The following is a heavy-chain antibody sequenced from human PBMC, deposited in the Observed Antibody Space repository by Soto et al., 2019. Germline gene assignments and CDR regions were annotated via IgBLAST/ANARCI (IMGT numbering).Heavy chain of an antibody. CDR1: GFTFSSYG. Sequence: QVQLVESGGGVVQPGRSLRLSCAASGFTFSSYGMHWVRQAPGKGLEWVAVISYDGSNKYYADSVKGRFTISRDNSKNTLYLQMNSLRAEDTAVYYCANAASELGPYYDILTGPLGRDYWGQGTLVTVSS. D-gene: IGHD3-9*01. CDR2: ISYDGSNK. CDR3: ANAASELGPYYDILTGPLGRDY. J-gene: IGHJ4*02. V-gene: IGHV3-30*18.